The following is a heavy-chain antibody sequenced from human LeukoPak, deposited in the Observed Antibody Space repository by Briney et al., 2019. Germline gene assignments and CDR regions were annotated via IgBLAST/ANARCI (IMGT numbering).Heavy chain of an antibody. CDR1: GGSISSYY. J-gene: IGHJ4*02. D-gene: IGHD3-16*02. V-gene: IGHV4-4*07. CDR2: IYTSGST. Sequence: KPSETLSLTCTVSGGSISSYYWSWIRQPAGKGLEWIGRIYTSGSTNYNPSLKSRVTISVDTSKNQFSLKLSSVTAADTAVYYCARHRVIYDYVWGSYRYYFDYWGQGTLVTVSS. CDR3: ARHRVIYDYVWGSYRYYFDY.